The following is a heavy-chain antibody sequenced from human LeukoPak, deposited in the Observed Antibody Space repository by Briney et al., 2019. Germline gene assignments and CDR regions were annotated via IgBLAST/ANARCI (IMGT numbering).Heavy chain of an antibody. CDR2: ISSSSSYI. D-gene: IGHD1-26*01. V-gene: IGHV3-21*01. J-gene: IGHJ4*02. CDR3: ARDPSGSYWFDY. Sequence: KSGGSRRLSCAASGFTFSSYSMNWVRQAPGKGLEWVSSISSSSSYIYYADSVKGRFTISRDNAKNSLYLQMNSLRAEDTAVYYCARDPSGSYWFDYWGQGTLVTVSS. CDR1: GFTFSSYS.